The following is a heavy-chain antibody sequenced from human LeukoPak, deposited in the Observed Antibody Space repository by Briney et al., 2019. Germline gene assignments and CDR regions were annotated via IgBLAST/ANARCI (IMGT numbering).Heavy chain of an antibody. V-gene: IGHV4-34*01. CDR1: GGSFSGYY. D-gene: IGHD6-13*01. CDR3: ARVSGAAAASNWFDP. CDR2: INHSGST. J-gene: IGHJ5*02. Sequence: SETLSLTCAVYGGSFSGYYWSWIRQPPGKGLEWIGEINHSGSTNYNPSLKSRVAISVDTSKNQFSLKLSSVTAADTAVYYCARVSGAAAASNWFDPWGQGTLVTVSS.